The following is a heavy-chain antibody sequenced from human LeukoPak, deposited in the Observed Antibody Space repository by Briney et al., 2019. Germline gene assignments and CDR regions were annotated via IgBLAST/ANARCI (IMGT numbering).Heavy chain of an antibody. D-gene: IGHD3-22*01. Sequence: GASVKVSCKASGYTFTSYDINWVRQAPGQGLEWMGWISAYNGNTNYAQKLQGRVTMTTDKSTSTAYMELSSLRSEDTAVYYCAREITDYYASSGAYYMDVWGKRTTVTVSS. CDR1: GYTFTSYD. CDR2: ISAYNGNT. J-gene: IGHJ6*03. CDR3: AREITDYYASSGAYYMDV. V-gene: IGHV1-18*01.